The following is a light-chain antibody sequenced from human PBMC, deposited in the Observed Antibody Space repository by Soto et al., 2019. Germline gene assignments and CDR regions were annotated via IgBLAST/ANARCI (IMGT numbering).Light chain of an antibody. CDR1: SSDVGSYNL. CDR3: CSYAGSSTYVV. CDR2: EGS. J-gene: IGLJ2*01. Sequence: QSVLTQPASVSGSPGQSITISCTGTSSDVGSYNLVSWYQQHPGKAPKLMIYEGSKRPSGVSNRFSGSMSGNTASLTISGLQAEDEADYYCCSYAGSSTYVVFGGGTKVTVL. V-gene: IGLV2-23*01.